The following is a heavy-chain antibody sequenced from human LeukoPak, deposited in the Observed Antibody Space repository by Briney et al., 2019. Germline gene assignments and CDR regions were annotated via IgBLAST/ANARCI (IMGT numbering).Heavy chain of an antibody. CDR2: IYYSGST. D-gene: IGHD5-24*01. CDR1: GGSISSYY. J-gene: IGHJ4*02. Sequence: KTSETLSLTCTVSGGSISSYYWSWIRQPPGKGLEWIGYIYYSGSTNYNPSLKSRVTISVDTSKNQFSLKLSSVTAADTAVYYCAGTKWLYDYWGQGTLVTVSS. CDR3: AGTKWLYDY. V-gene: IGHV4-59*13.